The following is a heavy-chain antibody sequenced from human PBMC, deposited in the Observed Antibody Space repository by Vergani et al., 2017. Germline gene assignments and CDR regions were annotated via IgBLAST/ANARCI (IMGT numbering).Heavy chain of an antibody. Sequence: EVQLLESVGGLVQPGGSLRLSCAASGFTFSSYAMSWVRQAPGKGLEWVSAISGSGGSTYYADSVKGRFTISRDNSKNTLYLQMNSLRAEDTAVDYCAKADYDFWSGYASNYYYYMDVWGKGTTVTVSS. CDR3: AKADYDFWSGYASNYYYYMDV. CDR1: GFTFSSYA. V-gene: IGHV3-23*01. J-gene: IGHJ6*03. CDR2: ISGSGGST. D-gene: IGHD3-3*01.